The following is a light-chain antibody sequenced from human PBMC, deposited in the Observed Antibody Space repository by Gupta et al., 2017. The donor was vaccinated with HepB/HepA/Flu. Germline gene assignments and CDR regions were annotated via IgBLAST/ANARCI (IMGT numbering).Light chain of an antibody. CDR3: QSGDSSGTHQV. V-gene: IGLV3-25*03. Sequence: SYDLTQPPSVSVSPGQTARITCSGDALPKKYAHWYKQKPGQAPVLVIYKDNERPSGIPERFSGSSSGTIVTLTISGVQAEDEADYYCQSGDSSGTHQVFGGGTKLTVL. J-gene: IGLJ3*02. CDR1: ALPKKY. CDR2: KDN.